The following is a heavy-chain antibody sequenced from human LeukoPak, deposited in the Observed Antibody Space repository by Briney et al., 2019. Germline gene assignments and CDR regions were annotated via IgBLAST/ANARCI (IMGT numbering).Heavy chain of an antibody. CDR3: AGVRIVGATEYYFDY. Sequence: SVKVSCKASGGTFSSYAISWVRQAPGQGLEWMEGIIPIFGTANYAQKFQGRVTITADESTSTAYMELSSLRSEDTAVYYCAGVRIVGATEYYFDYWGQGTLVIVSS. J-gene: IGHJ4*02. D-gene: IGHD1-26*01. CDR2: IIPIFGTA. V-gene: IGHV1-69*13. CDR1: GGTFSSYA.